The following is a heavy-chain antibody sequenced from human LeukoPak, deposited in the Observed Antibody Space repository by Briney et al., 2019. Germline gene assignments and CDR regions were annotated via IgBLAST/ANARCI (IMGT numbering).Heavy chain of an antibody. CDR1: GGSISSYY. D-gene: IGHD4-17*01. V-gene: IGHV4-4*07. CDR2: IYTSGST. Sequence: SETLSLTCTVSGGSISSYYWSWIRQPAGKGLEWIGRIYTSGSTNYNPSLKSRVTMSVDTSKNQFSLKLSSVTAADTAVYYCASLDYGDYGTLDAFDIWGQGTMVTVSS. CDR3: ASLDYGDYGTLDAFDI. J-gene: IGHJ3*02.